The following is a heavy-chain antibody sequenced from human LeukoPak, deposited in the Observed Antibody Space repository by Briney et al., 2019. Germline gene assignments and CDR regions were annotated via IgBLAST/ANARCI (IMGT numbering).Heavy chain of an antibody. J-gene: IGHJ6*02. D-gene: IGHD3-10*01. CDR2: ISGNDNII. V-gene: IGHV3-48*03. CDR1: GFTFSSSE. Sequence: PGGSLRLSCAASGFTFSSSEMIWVRQAPGKGLEWISYISGNDNIIYYADSVKGRFTISRDNAKNSLFLQMNSLRGEDTAVYYCARVTIMVRGPPQHRTMDVWGQGTTLTVSS. CDR3: ARVTIMVRGPPQHRTMDV.